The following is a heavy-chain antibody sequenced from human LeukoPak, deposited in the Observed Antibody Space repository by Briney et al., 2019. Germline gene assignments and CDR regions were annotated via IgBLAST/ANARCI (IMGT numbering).Heavy chain of an antibody. CDR3: ARSIYNDQGTFDY. CDR2: VYYSGTT. D-gene: IGHD3-16*02. V-gene: IGHV4-59*01. Sequence: SETLSLTCTVSGGYISGYYWTWIRQPPGKGLEWIANVYYSGTTNIHPSLKSRLIVSLDMSKNKFSLNLTSVTAADTAVYYCARSIYNDQGTFDYWGQGAPVTVSS. J-gene: IGHJ4*02. CDR1: GGYISGYY.